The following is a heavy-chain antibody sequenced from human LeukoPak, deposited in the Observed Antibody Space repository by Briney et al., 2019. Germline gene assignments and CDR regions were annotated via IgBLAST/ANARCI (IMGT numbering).Heavy chain of an antibody. V-gene: IGHV1-24*01. CDR1: GYTLTELS. Sequence: GASVKVSCKVSGYTLTELSMHWVRQAPGKGLEWMGGFDPEDGETIYAQKFQGRVTMTEDTSTDTAYMELSSLRSEDTAVYYCATGVQGYYGGNSEALDYWSQGTLVTVSS. CDR2: FDPEDGET. J-gene: IGHJ4*02. D-gene: IGHD4-23*01. CDR3: ATGVQGYYGGNSEALDY.